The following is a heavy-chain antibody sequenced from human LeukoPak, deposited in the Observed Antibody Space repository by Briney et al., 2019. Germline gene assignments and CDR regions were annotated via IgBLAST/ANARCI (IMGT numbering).Heavy chain of an antibody. Sequence: GGSLRLSCAASGFTFSSYATSWVRQAPGKGLEWVSAISGSGGSTYYADSVKGRFTISRDNAKNSLYLQMNSLRAEDTAVYYCARGGDYDFWSGPYFDYWGQGTLVTVSS. CDR3: ARGGDYDFWSGPYFDY. D-gene: IGHD3-3*01. J-gene: IGHJ4*02. CDR2: ISGSGGST. CDR1: GFTFSSYA. V-gene: IGHV3-23*01.